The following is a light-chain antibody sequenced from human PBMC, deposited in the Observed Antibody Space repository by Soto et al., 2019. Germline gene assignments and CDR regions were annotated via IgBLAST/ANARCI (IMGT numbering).Light chain of an antibody. Sequence: QTVVTQPPSVSAAPGQKVTISCSGSSSNIGNNYVSWYQQLPRTAPKLLIYDNNNRPSGIPDRFSGSKSGTSATLGITGLQTGDEADYFCGTWDSSLSAVVFGGGNQLTVL. V-gene: IGLV1-51*01. CDR1: SSNIGNNY. CDR2: DNN. CDR3: GTWDSSLSAVV. J-gene: IGLJ2*01.